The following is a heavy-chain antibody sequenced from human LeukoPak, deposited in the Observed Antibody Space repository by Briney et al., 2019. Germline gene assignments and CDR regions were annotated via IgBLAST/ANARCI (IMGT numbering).Heavy chain of an antibody. CDR3: AKGEYVHFDY. V-gene: IGHV3-23*01. CDR2: ISGSGGST. D-gene: IGHD2/OR15-2a*01. Sequence: PGGSLRLSCGASGFXFSSYAMSWVRQAPGKGLEWVSAISGSGGSTYYADSVKGRFTISRDNSKNALYLQMNSLRAEDTAVYYCAKGEYVHFDYWGQGTLVTVSS. CDR1: GFXFSSYA. J-gene: IGHJ4*02.